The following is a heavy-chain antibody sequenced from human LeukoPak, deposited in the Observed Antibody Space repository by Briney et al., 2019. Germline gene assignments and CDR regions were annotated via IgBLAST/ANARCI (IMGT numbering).Heavy chain of an antibody. J-gene: IGHJ4*02. CDR3: ASGMRVGPNI. D-gene: IGHD1-26*01. Sequence: GESLKISCKGSGFTFSSYSMNWVRQAPGKGLEWVSSISSSSSYIYYADSVKGRFTISRDNAKNSLYLQMNSLRAEDTAVYYCASGMRVGPNIWGQGTLVTVSS. CDR2: ISSSSSYI. CDR1: GFTFSSYS. V-gene: IGHV3-21*06.